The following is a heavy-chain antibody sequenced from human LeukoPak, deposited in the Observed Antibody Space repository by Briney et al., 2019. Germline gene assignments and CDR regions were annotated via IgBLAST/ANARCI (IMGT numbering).Heavy chain of an antibody. CDR2: ISSSSSYI. V-gene: IGHV3-21*01. D-gene: IGHD3-22*01. CDR1: GFTFSSYS. CDR3: ARIGPAEADYYRRRYPVDI. J-gene: IGHJ3*02. Sequence: GWSLRLSCAASGFTFSSYSMNWVRQAPGKGLEWVSSISSSSSYIYYADSVKGRFTISRDNAKNSLYLQMNSLRAEDTAVYYCARIGPAEADYYRRRYPVDIWGQGTMVTVSS.